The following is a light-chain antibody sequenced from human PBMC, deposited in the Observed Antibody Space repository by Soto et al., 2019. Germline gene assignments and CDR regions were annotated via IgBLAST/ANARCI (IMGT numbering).Light chain of an antibody. CDR1: SSDVGGYNY. CDR3: SSFAGSYSYV. V-gene: IGLV2-14*03. Sequence: QSALTQPASVSGSPGQSITISCTGTSSDVGGYNYVSWYQQHPGKGPKLMIYEVSNRPSGVSNRFSGSKSGNTATLTISGLQAEDEADYYCSSFAGSYSYVFGTGTKVTV. CDR2: EVS. J-gene: IGLJ1*01.